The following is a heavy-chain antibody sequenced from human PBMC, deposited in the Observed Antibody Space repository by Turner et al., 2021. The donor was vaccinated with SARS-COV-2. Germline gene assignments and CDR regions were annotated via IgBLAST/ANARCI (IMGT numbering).Heavy chain of an antibody. CDR3: AKQQGLYSNPMYYFDY. CDR1: RFTFSSYG. V-gene: IGHV3-30*18. Sequence: QVPLVASGGGVVQPGRSLTLPCSASRFTFSSYGMHWVRQAPGKRLEWVAVTSYDGSNKYYADSVKGRFTITRDNSKNTLYLQMNSRRAEDTAVYYCAKQQGLYSNPMYYFDYWGQGTLVTVSS. D-gene: IGHD4-4*01. J-gene: IGHJ4*02. CDR2: TSYDGSNK.